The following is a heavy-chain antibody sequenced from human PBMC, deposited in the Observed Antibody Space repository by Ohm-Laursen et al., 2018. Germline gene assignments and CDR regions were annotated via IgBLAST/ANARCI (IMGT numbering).Heavy chain of an antibody. CDR3: VRVGGAPLGAFDI. Sequence: TLSLTCTVSGGSISSYYWSWIRQPPGKGLEWIGYIYYSGSTNYNPSLKSRVTMSGDTPKNQFYLKLNSVTAADTAVYYCVRVGGAPLGAFDIWDQGTMVTVSS. V-gene: IGHV4-59*12. J-gene: IGHJ3*02. CDR1: GGSISSYY. D-gene: IGHD3-16*01. CDR2: IYYSGST.